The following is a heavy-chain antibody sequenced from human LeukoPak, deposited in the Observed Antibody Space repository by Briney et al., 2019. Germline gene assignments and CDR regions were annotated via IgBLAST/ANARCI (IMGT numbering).Heavy chain of an antibody. D-gene: IGHD3-3*01. CDR2: INHSGST. Sequence: SETLSLTCAVYGGSFSGYYWSWIRQPPGKGLEWIGEINHSGSTNYNPSLKSRVTISVDTSKNQFSLKLSSVTAADTAVYYCARGSRAALEWLPQAFDIWGQGTMVTVSS. J-gene: IGHJ3*02. V-gene: IGHV4-34*01. CDR1: GGSFSGYY. CDR3: ARGSRAALEWLPQAFDI.